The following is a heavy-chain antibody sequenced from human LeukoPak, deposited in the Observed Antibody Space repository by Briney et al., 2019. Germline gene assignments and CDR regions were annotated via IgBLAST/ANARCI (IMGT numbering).Heavy chain of an antibody. CDR1: GFTFSSYT. CDR2: IISHGGNT. J-gene: IGHJ6*03. V-gene: IGHV3-64*01. CDR3: ARVKMGATVSNYYYYMDV. Sequence: GGSLGLSCAASGFTFSSYTMHWVRQAPGKGLEYVSAIISHGGNTHYTNSVKGRFTISRDNSENTLYLQMGSLRADDMAVYHCARVKMGATVSNYYYYMDVWGKGTTVTVSS. D-gene: IGHD1-26*01.